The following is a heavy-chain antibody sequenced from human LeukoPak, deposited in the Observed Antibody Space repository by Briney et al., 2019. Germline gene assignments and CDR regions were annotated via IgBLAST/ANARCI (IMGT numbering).Heavy chain of an antibody. Sequence: GGSLRLSCAASGFTFSSYEMNWVRQAPGKGLEWVSYISSSGSTIYYADSVKGRFTISRDNAKNSLYLQMNSLRAEDTAVYYCARDMVRGVIWFWGQGTLVAVSS. V-gene: IGHV3-48*03. CDR3: ARDMVRGVIWF. CDR1: GFTFSSYE. D-gene: IGHD3-10*01. CDR2: ISSSGSTI. J-gene: IGHJ4*02.